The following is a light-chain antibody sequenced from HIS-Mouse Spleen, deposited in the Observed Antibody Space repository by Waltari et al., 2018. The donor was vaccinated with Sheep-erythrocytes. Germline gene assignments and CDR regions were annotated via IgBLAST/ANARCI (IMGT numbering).Light chain of an antibody. Sequence: DIVMTQSPLSLPVTPGEPASISCRSSQSLLHSNGYNYLDWYLQKPGQSPHLLIYLGSNRASGVPDRFSGSGSGTDFTLRISRVEAEDEADYYCSSYAGSNNWVFGGGTK. CDR1: QSLLHSNGYNY. CDR2: LGS. V-gene: IGKV2-28*01. J-gene: IGKJ4*02. CDR3: SSYAGSNNWV.